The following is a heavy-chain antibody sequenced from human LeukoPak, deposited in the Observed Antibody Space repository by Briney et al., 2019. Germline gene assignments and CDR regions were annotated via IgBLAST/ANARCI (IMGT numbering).Heavy chain of an antibody. CDR1: GFSFSYYS. Sequence: GGSLRLSCAASGFSFSYYSMNWVRQAPGKGLEWVAVTSSDLNVKLYADSVKGRFTISRDNSRSTLYLQMNSLRPEDTAIYYCAREGYYGSGSPPSLYFDYWGQGTLVTVSS. CDR2: TSSDLNVK. J-gene: IGHJ4*02. D-gene: IGHD3-10*01. CDR3: AREGYYGSGSPPSLYFDY. V-gene: IGHV3-30*03.